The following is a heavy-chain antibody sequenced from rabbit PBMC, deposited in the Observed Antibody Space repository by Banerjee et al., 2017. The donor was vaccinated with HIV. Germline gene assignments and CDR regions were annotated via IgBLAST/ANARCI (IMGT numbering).Heavy chain of an antibody. CDR2: IYISSGST. CDR1: GIDFSADYY. Sequence: QSLEESGGGLVKPGGTLTLTCKASGIDFSADYYFWWARQAPGKGLELIACIYISSGSTDYASWAKGRFTISKTSSTTVTLQMTSLTVADTATYFCASWDGYAGYPYAFNLWGPGTLVTVS. V-gene: IGHV1S40*01. CDR3: ASWDGYAGYPYAFNL. D-gene: IGHD6-1*01. J-gene: IGHJ4*01.